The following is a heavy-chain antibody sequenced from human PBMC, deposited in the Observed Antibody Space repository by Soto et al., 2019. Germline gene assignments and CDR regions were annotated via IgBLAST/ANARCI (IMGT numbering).Heavy chain of an antibody. Sequence: QVQLVESGGGVVQPGRSLRLSCAASGFTFNGYAMHWVRQAPGKGLEWVARISYDGSNTNYVESVKGQFTISRDNSQNTVYLQMNSLRAEDTAVYYCAKDTYYHDSSGFYIFDYWGQGTLVTVSS. CDR2: ISYDGSNT. CDR3: AKDTYYHDSSGFYIFDY. J-gene: IGHJ4*02. CDR1: GFTFNGYA. D-gene: IGHD3-22*01. V-gene: IGHV3-30*18.